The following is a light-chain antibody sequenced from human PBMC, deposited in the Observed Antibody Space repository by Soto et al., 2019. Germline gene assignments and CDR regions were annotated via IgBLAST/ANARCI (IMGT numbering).Light chain of an antibody. CDR3: QQTNSFRPIT. Sequence: DIQMAQSPSSVSASVGDRVTIICRASQPISNWLAWYQQKPGQPPKLLIYAASTLQSGVPSRFNGTGSATDFTLTINSLQPEDFATYYCQQTNSFRPITFGQGTRLEIK. CDR1: QPISNW. CDR2: AAS. V-gene: IGKV1-12*01. J-gene: IGKJ5*01.